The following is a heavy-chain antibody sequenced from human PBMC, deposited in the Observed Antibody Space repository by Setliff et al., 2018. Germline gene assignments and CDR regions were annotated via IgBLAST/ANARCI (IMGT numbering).Heavy chain of an antibody. CDR3: ARINFYVSSGYYYAPDF. CDR1: GYTFNNYG. CDR2: INNYSFKT. J-gene: IGHJ4*02. Sequence: ASVKVSCKASGYTFNNYGITWVRQAPGQGLEWMGWINNYSFKTTYPQKFLDRVTVTTDTSATTAYMGLKNLRSDDTAVYYCARINFYVSSGYYYAPDFWGQGTLVTVSS. D-gene: IGHD3-22*01. V-gene: IGHV1-18*01.